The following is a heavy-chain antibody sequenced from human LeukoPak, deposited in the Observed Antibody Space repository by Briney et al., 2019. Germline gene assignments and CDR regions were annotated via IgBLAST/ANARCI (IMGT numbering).Heavy chain of an antibody. CDR2: ISYDGGTK. J-gene: IGHJ6*02. D-gene: IGHD2-8*01. CDR3: ARGLCTNTDCANFGMDV. CDR1: GFTFRSYA. Sequence: GGSLRLSCAASGFTFRSYAMHWVRQAPGKGLEWVAVISYDGGTKYYADSVKGRFTVSRDNSKNTLFLQMNSLRAEDTAVYCCARGLCTNTDCANFGMDVWGQGTTVTVSS. V-gene: IGHV3-30*04.